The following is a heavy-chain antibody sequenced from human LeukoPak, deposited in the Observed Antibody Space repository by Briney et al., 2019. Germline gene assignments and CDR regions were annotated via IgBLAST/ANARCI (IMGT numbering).Heavy chain of an antibody. CDR2: ISSSSSTI. CDR1: GFTFSSYS. V-gene: IGHV3-48*01. Sequence: GGSLRLSCAASGFTFSSYSMNWVRQAPGKGLEWVSYISSSSSTIYYADSVKGRFTISRDNAKNSLYLQMDSLRAEDTDVYYCARDGPQMAAPFDYWGQGTLVTVSS. D-gene: IGHD6-6*01. CDR3: ARDGPQMAAPFDY. J-gene: IGHJ4*02.